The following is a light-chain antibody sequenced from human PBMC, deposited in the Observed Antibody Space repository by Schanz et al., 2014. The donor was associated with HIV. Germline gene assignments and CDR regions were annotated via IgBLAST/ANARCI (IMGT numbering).Light chain of an antibody. CDR3: QSYDSSNQV. Sequence: FMLTQPHSVSESPGKTVTISCTRSSGSIASNYVQWYQQRPGSAPTTVIYEDNQRPSGVPDRFSGSIDSSSNSASLTISGLKTEDEADYYCQSYDSSNQVFGGGTKLT. CDR1: SGSIASNY. CDR2: EDN. V-gene: IGLV6-57*04. J-gene: IGLJ3*02.